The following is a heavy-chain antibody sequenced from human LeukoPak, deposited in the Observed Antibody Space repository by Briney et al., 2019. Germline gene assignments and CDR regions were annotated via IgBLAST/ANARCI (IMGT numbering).Heavy chain of an antibody. V-gene: IGHV3-74*01. CDR1: GFTFSSYW. CDR2: INGDGSST. Sequence: GGSLRLSCAASGFTFSSYWMHWVRQAPGKGLVWVSRINGDGSSTSYADSVKGRFTISRDNSKNTLYLQMNSLRAEDTAVYYCAREGLHVDTASPGDYWGQGTLVTVSS. D-gene: IGHD5-18*01. J-gene: IGHJ4*02. CDR3: AREGLHVDTASPGDY.